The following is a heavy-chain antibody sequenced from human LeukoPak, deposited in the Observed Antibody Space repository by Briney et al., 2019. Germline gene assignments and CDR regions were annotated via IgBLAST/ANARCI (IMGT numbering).Heavy chain of an antibody. CDR1: GYTFTSYG. CDR3: AREGHGSGYSYYYGMDV. Sequence: ASVKVSCKASGYTFTSYGISWVRQAPGQGLEWMGWISAYNGNTNYAQKLQGRVTITADESTSTAYMELSSLRSEDTAVYYCAREGHGSGYSYYYGMDVWGQGTTVTVSS. J-gene: IGHJ6*02. V-gene: IGHV1-18*01. CDR2: ISAYNGNT. D-gene: IGHD3-10*01.